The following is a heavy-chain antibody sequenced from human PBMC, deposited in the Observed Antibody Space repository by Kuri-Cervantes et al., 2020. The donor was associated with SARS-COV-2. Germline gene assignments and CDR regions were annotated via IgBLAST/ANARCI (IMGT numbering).Heavy chain of an antibody. J-gene: IGHJ4*02. CDR1: GFTFSNSD. V-gene: IGHV3-49*04. CDR3: TRENFWSGYQDY. Sequence: GESLKISCAASGFTFSNSDMNWVRQAPGKGLEWVGFIRSKAYGGTTEYAASVKGRFTISRDDSKSIAYLQMNSLKTEDTAVYYCTRENFWSGYQDYWGQGTLVTVSS. D-gene: IGHD3-3*01. CDR2: IRSKAYGGTT.